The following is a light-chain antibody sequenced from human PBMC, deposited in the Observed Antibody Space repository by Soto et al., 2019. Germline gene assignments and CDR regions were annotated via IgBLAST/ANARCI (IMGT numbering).Light chain of an antibody. CDR1: QSVSSY. J-gene: IGKJ5*01. Sequence: EIVLTQSPATLSLSPGESATLSCRASQSVSSYLAWYQQKPGQAPRLLIYDASNSATGIPAMFSGSWSGTDFTLTISSLEPEDFAVYYCQERSNGPPAFGQGTRLEIK. CDR2: DAS. CDR3: QERSNGPPA. V-gene: IGKV3-11*01.